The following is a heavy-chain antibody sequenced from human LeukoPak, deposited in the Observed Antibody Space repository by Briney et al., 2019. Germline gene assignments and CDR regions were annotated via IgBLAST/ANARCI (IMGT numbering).Heavy chain of an antibody. CDR2: IYYSGST. CDR3: ARVAWSYYDSSGYPYDAFDI. Sequence: PSETLSLTCTVSGGSISSSSYYWGWIRQPPGKGLEWIGSIYYSGSTYYNPSLKSRVTISVDTSKNQFSLKLSSVTAADTAVYYCARVAWSYYDSSGYPYDAFDIWGQGTMVTVSS. J-gene: IGHJ3*02. V-gene: IGHV4-39*07. D-gene: IGHD3-22*01. CDR1: GGSISSSSYY.